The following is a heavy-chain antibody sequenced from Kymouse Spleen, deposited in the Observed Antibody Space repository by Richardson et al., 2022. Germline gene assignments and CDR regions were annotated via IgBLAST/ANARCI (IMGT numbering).Heavy chain of an antibody. CDR2: IYYSGST. Sequence: QLQLQESGPGLVKPSETLSLTCTVSGGSISSSSYYWGWIRQPPGKGLEWIGSIYYSGSTYYNPSLKSRVTISVDTSKNQFSLKLSSVTAADTAVYYCAREYCSSTSCYAYFDYWGQGTLVTVSS. D-gene: IGHD2-2*02. V-gene: IGHV4-39*01. J-gene: IGHJ4*02. CDR1: GGSISSSSYY. CDR3: AREYCSSTSCYAYFDY.